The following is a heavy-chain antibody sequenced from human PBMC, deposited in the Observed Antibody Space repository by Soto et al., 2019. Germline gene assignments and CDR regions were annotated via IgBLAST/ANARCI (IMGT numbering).Heavy chain of an antibody. CDR2: ISYDGSNK. CDR3: ARDDLSMTTVVLDY. CDR1: GFTFSSYA. Sequence: GGSLRLSCAASGFTFSSYAMHWVRQAPGKGLEWVAVISYDGSNKYYADSVKGRFTISRDNSKNTLYLQMNSLRAEDTAVYYCARDDLSMTTVVLDYWGQGTLVTVSS. J-gene: IGHJ4*02. V-gene: IGHV3-30-3*01. D-gene: IGHD4-4*01.